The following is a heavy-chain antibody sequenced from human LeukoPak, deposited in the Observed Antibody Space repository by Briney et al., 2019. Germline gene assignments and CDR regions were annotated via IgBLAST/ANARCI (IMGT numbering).Heavy chain of an antibody. CDR1: GGSISSGGYY. V-gene: IGHV4-30-2*01. J-gene: IGHJ4*02. CDR2: IYHSGST. D-gene: IGHD3-10*01. CDR3: ARDIRGGPPDY. Sequence: SETLSLTCTVSGGSISSGGYYWSWIRQPPGKGLEWIGYIYHSGSTYYNPSLKSRVTISVDRSKNQLSLKLSSVTAADTAVYYCARDIRGGPPDYWGQGTLVTVSS.